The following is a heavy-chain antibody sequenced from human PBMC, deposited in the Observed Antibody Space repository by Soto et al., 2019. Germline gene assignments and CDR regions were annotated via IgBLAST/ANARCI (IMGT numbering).Heavy chain of an antibody. Sequence: ASVKVSCKASGYTFTDYAMHWVRQAPGQRLEWMGWISTGNGNTKYSQKFQGRVIITRDTSATTAYMELSSLRSEDTAVYYCAKEWNTGNGPYFDYWGQGTLVTVSS. D-gene: IGHD1-1*01. V-gene: IGHV1-3*04. CDR1: GYTFTDYA. CDR2: ISTGNGNT. J-gene: IGHJ4*02. CDR3: AKEWNTGNGPYFDY.